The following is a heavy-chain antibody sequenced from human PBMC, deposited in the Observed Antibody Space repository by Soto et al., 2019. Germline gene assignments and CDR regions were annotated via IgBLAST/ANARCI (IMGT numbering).Heavy chain of an antibody. J-gene: IGHJ4*02. CDR1: GFTFSSFA. CDR2: ISLTGGST. V-gene: IGHV3-23*01. CDR3: AKDGSSWYGASTDYFDY. D-gene: IGHD6-13*01. Sequence: PGGSLRLSCAASGFTFSSFAMSWVRQAPGKGLEWVSTISLTGGSTYYADSVKGRFTISRDNFKNTLYLQMNSLRAEDTAVYYCAKDGSSWYGASTDYFDYWGQGTLVTVSS.